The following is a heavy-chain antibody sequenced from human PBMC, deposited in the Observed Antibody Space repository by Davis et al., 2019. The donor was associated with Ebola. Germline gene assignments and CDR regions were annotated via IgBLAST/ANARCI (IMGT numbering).Heavy chain of an antibody. J-gene: IGHJ6*03. CDR3: ARVNLWSRGWGMDV. CDR1: GFDFSDYS. V-gene: IGHV3-48*02. Sequence: GESLKISCAASGFDFSDYSMTWVRQAPGKGLQWLSYISSGGVTTYYADSVTGRFSTSRDNAKKSLFLQMSSLRDEDTAVYYCARVNLWSRGWGMDVWGNGTTVTVSS. CDR2: ISSGGVTT. D-gene: IGHD2-21*01.